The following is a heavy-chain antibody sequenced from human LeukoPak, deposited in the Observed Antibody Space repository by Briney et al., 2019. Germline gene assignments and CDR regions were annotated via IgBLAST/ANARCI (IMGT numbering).Heavy chain of an antibody. CDR1: GGSISSSSYY. CDR3: ARVKIGPWYFDY. Sequence: SETLSLTCTVSGGSISSSSYYWGWIRQPPGKGLEWFGSIYYSGNTYQNPSLKGRVTISVDTSKNQFSLKLTSVTAADTAVYYCARVKIGPWYFDYWGQGTLVTVSS. CDR2: IYYSGNT. J-gene: IGHJ4*02. V-gene: IGHV4-39*07. D-gene: IGHD3-22*01.